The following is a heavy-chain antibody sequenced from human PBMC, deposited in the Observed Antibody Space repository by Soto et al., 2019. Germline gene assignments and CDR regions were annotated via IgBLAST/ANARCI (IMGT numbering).Heavy chain of an antibody. CDR3: ARDHDDFWSGHNWFDP. CDR1: GYTFTSYY. V-gene: IGHV1-46*01. D-gene: IGHD3-3*01. J-gene: IGHJ5*02. CDR2: INPSGGST. Sequence: GASVKFSCKASGYTFTSYYMHWVRQAPGQGLEWMGIINPSGGSTSYAQKFQGRVTMTRDTSTSTVYMELSSLRSEDTAVYYCARDHDDFWSGHNWFDPWGQGTLVTVPQ.